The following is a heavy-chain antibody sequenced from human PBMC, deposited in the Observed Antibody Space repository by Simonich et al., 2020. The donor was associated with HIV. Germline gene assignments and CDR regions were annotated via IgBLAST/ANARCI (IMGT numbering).Heavy chain of an antibody. J-gene: IGHJ4*02. D-gene: IGHD3-3*01. V-gene: IGHV4-34*01. CDR3: ARRDRELILYFDY. Sequence: QVQLQQWGAGLLKPSETLSLTCAVYGGSFSGYYWSWIRQPPGKGLEWIGEINQSESTNYKSSLNSRATIAVDKSKNQFSLKLSSVTAADTAIYYCARRDRELILYFDYWGQGNLVTVSS. CDR1: GGSFSGYY. CDR2: INQSEST.